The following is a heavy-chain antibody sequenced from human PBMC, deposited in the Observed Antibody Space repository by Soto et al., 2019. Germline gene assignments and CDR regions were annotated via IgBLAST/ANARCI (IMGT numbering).Heavy chain of an antibody. CDR1: GGTFSSYT. D-gene: IGHD3-10*01. CDR3: ARDSLRGFGETKDPPHYYYYMDV. CDR2: IIPILGIA. V-gene: IGHV1-69*08. J-gene: IGHJ6*03. Sequence: QVQLVQSGAEVKKPGSSVKVSCKASGGTFSSYTISWVRQAPGQGLEWMGRIIPILGIANYAQKFQGRVTITADKSTSTAYMELSSLRSEDTAVYYCARDSLRGFGETKDPPHYYYYMDVWGKGTTVTVSS.